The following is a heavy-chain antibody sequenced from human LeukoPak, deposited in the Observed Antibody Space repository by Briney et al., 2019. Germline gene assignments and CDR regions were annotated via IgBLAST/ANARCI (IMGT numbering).Heavy chain of an antibody. Sequence: PSETLSLTCTVSGGSISSYYWSWIRQPPGKGLEWIGYIYYSGSTNCSPSLKSRVTISVDTSKNQFSLKLSSVTAADTAVYYCASFGGADYYYGMDVWGQGTTVTVSS. CDR1: GGSISSYY. J-gene: IGHJ6*02. CDR2: IYYSGST. CDR3: ASFGGADYYYGMDV. V-gene: IGHV4-59*08. D-gene: IGHD2-21*01.